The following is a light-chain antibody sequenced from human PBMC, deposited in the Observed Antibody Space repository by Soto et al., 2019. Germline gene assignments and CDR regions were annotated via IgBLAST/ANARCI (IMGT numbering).Light chain of an antibody. V-gene: IGKV3-11*01. J-gene: IGKJ2*01. CDR3: QQRTNWPPFT. CDR1: QSVSSD. Sequence: EIVLTQSPPTLSLSPGGRATLSCRASQSVSSDLAWYQQEPGQAPRLLIYDTSNRAAGIPGRFSGSGSGTDFSLTISSLEREDFAVYYCQQRTNWPPFTFGQGTKLEI. CDR2: DTS.